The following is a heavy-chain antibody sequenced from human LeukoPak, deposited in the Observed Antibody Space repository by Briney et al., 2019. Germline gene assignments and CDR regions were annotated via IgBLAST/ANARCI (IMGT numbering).Heavy chain of an antibody. CDR3: ARPPNSMYYYDSSGYH. CDR2: ISSSGSTI. Sequence: PGGSLRLSCAASGFTFSDYYMSWIRQAPGKGLEWVSYISSSGSTIYYADSVKGRFTISRDNTKNSLYLQMNSLRAEDTAVYYCARPPNSMYYYDSSGYHWGQGTLVTVSS. CDR1: GFTFSDYY. V-gene: IGHV3-11*01. D-gene: IGHD3-22*01. J-gene: IGHJ5*02.